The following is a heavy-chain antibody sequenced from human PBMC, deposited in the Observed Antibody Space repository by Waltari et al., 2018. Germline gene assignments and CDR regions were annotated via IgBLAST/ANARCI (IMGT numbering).Heavy chain of an antibody. CDR1: GGSVSSTDW. CDR3: ARDRGRGLYFDS. Sequence: QESGPGLVKPSGTLSLTCDVSGGSVSSTDWLSWVRQSPGKGLEWIGQVHRSGKTYYNPSFASRVTVSLDTSTDKFSLKVTSATAADTAVYYCARDRGRGLYFDSWGQGTLVTVSP. V-gene: IGHV4-4*02. CDR2: VHRSGKT. J-gene: IGHJ4*02. D-gene: IGHD2-15*01.